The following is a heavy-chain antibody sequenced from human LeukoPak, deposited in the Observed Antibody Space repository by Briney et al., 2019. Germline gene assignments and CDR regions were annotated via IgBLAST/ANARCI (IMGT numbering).Heavy chain of an antibody. CDR1: GGSFSGYY. D-gene: IGHD6-13*01. CDR3: ATQTGIAAAGPPTWFDP. CDR2: INHSGST. Sequence: SGNVSCTSAVYGGSFSGYYWSWIRQRPGKGLEWIGEINHSGSTNYNPSLKSRVTISVDTSKNQFSLKLSSVTAADTAVYYCATQTGIAAAGPPTWFDPWGQGTLVTVSS. V-gene: IGHV4-34*01. J-gene: IGHJ5*02.